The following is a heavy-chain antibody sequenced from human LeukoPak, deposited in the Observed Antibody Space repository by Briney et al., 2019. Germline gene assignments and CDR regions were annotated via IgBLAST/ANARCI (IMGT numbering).Heavy chain of an antibody. CDR2: ISYTGTT. J-gene: IGHJ4*02. V-gene: IGHV4-59*01. Sequence: PSETLSLTCTVSGGSISSNYWSWIRQPPGKALEWIGFISYTGTTDYNPSLRSRLTISGDTSKNQFSLNLRSVTSADTAIYYCARGEHDANRYHPDHFVYWAQRPLVTVSS. CDR3: ARGEHDANRYHPDHFVY. CDR1: GGSISSNY. D-gene: IGHD3-16*02.